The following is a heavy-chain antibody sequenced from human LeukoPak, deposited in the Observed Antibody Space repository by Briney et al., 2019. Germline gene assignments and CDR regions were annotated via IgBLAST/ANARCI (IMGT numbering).Heavy chain of an antibody. Sequence: PGGSLRLSCAASGFTFSSYSMNWVRQAPGKGLEWVSYISSSSSTIYYADSVKGRFTISRDNAKNSLYLQMNSLRAEDTAVYYCARDHGGSYYLPGFLFPWGQGTLVTVSS. D-gene: IGHD1-26*01. CDR2: ISSSSSTI. CDR3: ARDHGGSYYLPGFLFP. V-gene: IGHV3-48*01. J-gene: IGHJ5*02. CDR1: GFTFSSYS.